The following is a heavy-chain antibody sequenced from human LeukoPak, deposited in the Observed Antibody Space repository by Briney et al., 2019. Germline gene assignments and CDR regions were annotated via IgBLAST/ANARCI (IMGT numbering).Heavy chain of an antibody. J-gene: IGHJ6*02. D-gene: IGHD6-19*01. CDR3: ARDMKGQWNSYYGMDV. Sequence: SGGSLRLSCAASGFTFSSYSMNWVRQAPGKGLEWVSYISSSSSTIYYADSVKGRFTISRDNAKNSLYLQMNSLRAEDTAVYYCARDMKGQWNSYYGMDVWGQGTTVTVSS. CDR1: GFTFSSYS. V-gene: IGHV3-48*04. CDR2: ISSSSSTI.